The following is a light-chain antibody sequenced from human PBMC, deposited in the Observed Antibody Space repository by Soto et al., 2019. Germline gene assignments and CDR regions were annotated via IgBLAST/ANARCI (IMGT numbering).Light chain of an antibody. V-gene: IGKV1-5*01. CDR2: DAS. CDR3: QQCYMGWT. CDR1: QSIGRF. Sequence: DIQMYQSPSTLSASVGDRVTITCRASQSIGRFLAWYQDQPGKAPKLLIYDASTLESGVPSRFSGTGSGTEFTFSITSLQPEDFGTYYCQQCYMGWTFGQGTKVDIK. J-gene: IGKJ1*01.